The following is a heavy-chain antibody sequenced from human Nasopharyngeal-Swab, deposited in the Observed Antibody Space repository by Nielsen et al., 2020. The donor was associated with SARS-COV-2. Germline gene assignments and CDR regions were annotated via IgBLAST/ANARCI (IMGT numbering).Heavy chain of an antibody. J-gene: IGHJ4*02. CDR2: INPNSGGT. D-gene: IGHD2-15*01. V-gene: IGHV1-2*04. Sequence: SVKVSCKASGYTFTGYYMHRVRQAPGQGLEWMGWINPNSGGTNYAQKFQGWVTMTRDTSISTAYMELSRLRSDDTAVYYCARGWYCSGGSCSPSPFDYWGQGTLVTVSS. CDR1: GYTFTGYY. CDR3: ARGWYCSGGSCSPSPFDY.